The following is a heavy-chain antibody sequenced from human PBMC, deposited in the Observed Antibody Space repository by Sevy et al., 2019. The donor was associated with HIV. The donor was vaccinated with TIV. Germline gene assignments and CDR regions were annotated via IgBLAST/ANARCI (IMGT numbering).Heavy chain of an antibody. V-gene: IGHV4-59*01. CDR3: ARVGFNWNDVDY. Sequence: SETLSLTCTVSGGSMNIYYWSWIRQPPGKGLERIGYLSYSGSTNYNPSLKSRVTISVDTSKTQFSLKLRSVTAADTAVYYCARVGFNWNDVDYWGQGTLVTVSS. D-gene: IGHD1-20*01. J-gene: IGHJ4*02. CDR2: LSYSGST. CDR1: GGSMNIYY.